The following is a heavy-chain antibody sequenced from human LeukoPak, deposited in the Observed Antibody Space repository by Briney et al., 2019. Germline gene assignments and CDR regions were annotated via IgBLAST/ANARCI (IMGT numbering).Heavy chain of an antibody. V-gene: IGHV3-30*02. CDR3: VKTGSGWYGDY. D-gene: IGHD6-13*01. CDR1: GFSFSAYA. J-gene: IGHJ4*02. CDR2: IRYDGINK. Sequence: PGGSLRLSCAASGFSFSAYAMYWVRQAPGKGPEWVALIRYDGINKYYGDSVKGRFTISRDNSKNMLYLQMNSLRAEDTAVYYGVKTGSGWYGDYWGQGARVTVSS.